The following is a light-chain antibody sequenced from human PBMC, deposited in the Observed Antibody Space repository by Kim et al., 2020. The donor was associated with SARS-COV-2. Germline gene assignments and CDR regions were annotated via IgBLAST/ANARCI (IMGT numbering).Light chain of an antibody. J-gene: IGKJ4*01. CDR2: AAS. CDR1: QSISTN. Sequence: LSASLGDRVTITCRASQSISTNLNWYQQKSGKAPKLLIYAASSLQGGVPSRFSGSGSGTDFTLTISSLQPEDSATYYCQQSNSTPLTFGGGTKVDIK. V-gene: IGKV1-39*01. CDR3: QQSNSTPLT.